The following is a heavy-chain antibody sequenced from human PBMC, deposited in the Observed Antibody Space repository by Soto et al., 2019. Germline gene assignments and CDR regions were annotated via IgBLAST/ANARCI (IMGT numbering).Heavy chain of an antibody. J-gene: IGHJ3*02. CDR1: GGSIGSSNYY. D-gene: IGHD3-16*01. V-gene: IGHV4-39*01. CDR2: IYYSGST. CDR3: ASPTLGAFDI. Sequence: PSETLSLTCTVSGGSIGSSNYYWGWIRQPPGKGLEWIGSIYYSGSTAYNSSLKSRVTMSVDTSKNQLSLRLSSVTAADTAVYYCASPTLGAFDIWGQGTMVTVSS.